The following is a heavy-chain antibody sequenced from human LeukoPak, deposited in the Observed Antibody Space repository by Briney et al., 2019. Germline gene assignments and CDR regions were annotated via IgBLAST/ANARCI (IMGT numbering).Heavy chain of an antibody. D-gene: IGHD3-9*01. J-gene: IGHJ4*02. CDR3: ARGFRFLGDILTGYSFQLDY. CDR2: IYNSGST. V-gene: IGHV4-59*01. CDR1: GGSISSYY. Sequence: PSETLSLTCTVSGGSISSYYWSWIRQPPGKGLDWTGYIYNSGSTNYNPSLKSRVTISVDTSKNQFSLKLSSVTAADTAVYYFARGFRFLGDILTGYSFQLDYWGQGTLVTVSS.